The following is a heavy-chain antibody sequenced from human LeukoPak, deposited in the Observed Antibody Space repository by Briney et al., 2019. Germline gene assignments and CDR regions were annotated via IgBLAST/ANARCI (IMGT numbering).Heavy chain of an antibody. J-gene: IGHJ4*02. D-gene: IGHD3-10*01. CDR1: GGSFSGYY. V-gene: IGHV4-34*01. CDR3: ARLNMRHSRGDY. Sequence: KPSETLSLTCAVYGGSFSGYYWSWIRQPPGKGLEWIGEINHSGSTNYNPSLKSRVTISVDTSKNQFSLKLSSVTAADTAVYYCARLNMRHSRGDYWGQGTLVTVSS. CDR2: INHSGST.